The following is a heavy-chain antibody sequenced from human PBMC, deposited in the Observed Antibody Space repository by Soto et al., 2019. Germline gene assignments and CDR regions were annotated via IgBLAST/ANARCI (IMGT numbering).Heavy chain of an antibody. D-gene: IGHD5-18*01. CDR1: GFTFSGSA. Sequence: GSLRLSCAASGFTFSGSAMHWVRQASGKGLEWVGRIRSKANSYATAYAASVKGRFTISRDDSKNTAYLQMNSLKTEDTAVYYCTRVDTAMVLLGYYYGMDVWGQGTTVTVSS. CDR2: IRSKANSYAT. V-gene: IGHV3-73*01. CDR3: TRVDTAMVLLGYYYGMDV. J-gene: IGHJ6*02.